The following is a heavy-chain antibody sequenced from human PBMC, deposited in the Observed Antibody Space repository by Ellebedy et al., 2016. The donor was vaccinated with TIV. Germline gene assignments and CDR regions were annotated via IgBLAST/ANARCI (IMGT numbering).Heavy chain of an antibody. Sequence: GGSLRLSXKGSGYSFTSYWIGWVRQMPGKGLEWMGIIYPGDSDTRYSPSFQGQVTISADKSISTAYLQWSSLKASDTAMYYCARLRKVAAGDYYYMDVWGKGTTVTVSS. CDR3: ARLRKVAAGDYYYMDV. V-gene: IGHV5-51*01. J-gene: IGHJ6*03. CDR1: GYSFTSYW. CDR2: IYPGDSDT. D-gene: IGHD6-19*01.